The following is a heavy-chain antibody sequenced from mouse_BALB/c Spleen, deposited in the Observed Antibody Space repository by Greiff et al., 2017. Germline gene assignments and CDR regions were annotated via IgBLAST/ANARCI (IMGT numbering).Heavy chain of an antibody. D-gene: IGHD2-1*01. CDR1: GFTFSDYY. J-gene: IGHJ1*01. Sequence: EVHLVESGGGLVKPGGSLKLSCAASGFTFSDYYMYWVRQTPEKRLEWVATISDGGSYTYYPDSVKGRFTISRDNAKNNLYLQMSSLKSEDTAMYYCARGGGYGNYWYFDVWGAGTTVTVSS. CDR3: ARGGGYGNYWYFDV. V-gene: IGHV5-4*02. CDR2: ISDGGSYT.